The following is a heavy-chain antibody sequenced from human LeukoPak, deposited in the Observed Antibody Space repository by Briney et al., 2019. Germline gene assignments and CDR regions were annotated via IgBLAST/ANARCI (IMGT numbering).Heavy chain of an antibody. CDR2: IYPGDSDT. J-gene: IGHJ4*02. V-gene: IGHV5-51*01. Sequence: GESLKISCKASGYSFTNYWIAWVRQMPGKGLECLGIIYPGDSDTRYSPSFQGQVTFSADKSSNTAYLHWSSLKASDTAMYYCARRLQYCSGGNCYYFDYWGQGTLVTVSS. CDR1: GYSFTNYW. CDR3: ARRLQYCSGGNCYYFDY. D-gene: IGHD2-15*01.